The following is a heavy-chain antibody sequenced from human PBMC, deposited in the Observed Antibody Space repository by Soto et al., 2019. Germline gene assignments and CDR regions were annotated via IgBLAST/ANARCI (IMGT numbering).Heavy chain of an antibody. D-gene: IGHD5-12*01. CDR1: GFSLSSYA. CDR3: PMPRDSGCFSPEYFHR. Sequence: GGSLRLSCTASGFSLSSYAMSWVRQAPGKGLEWVSVISGSGGSTYYADSVKGRFTISRDNSKNTLSLQMNRLRAEDTAVYYYPMPRDSGCFSPEYFHRWAQRHLVPFSS. J-gene: IGHJ1*01. CDR2: ISGSGGST. V-gene: IGHV3-23*01.